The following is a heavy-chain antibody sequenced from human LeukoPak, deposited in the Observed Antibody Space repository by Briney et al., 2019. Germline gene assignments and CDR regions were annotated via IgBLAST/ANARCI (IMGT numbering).Heavy chain of an antibody. CDR1: GFTFSSYW. CDR3: AMRIGFDY. J-gene: IGHJ4*02. Sequence: GGSLRLSCAASGFTFSSYWMSWVRQAPGKGLEWVANIKQDGSEKYYVDSVKGRFTISRDSAKNSVYLQMNSLKAEDTGIYYCAMRIGFDYWGQGTVVSVSS. V-gene: IGHV3-7*01. CDR2: IKQDGSEK.